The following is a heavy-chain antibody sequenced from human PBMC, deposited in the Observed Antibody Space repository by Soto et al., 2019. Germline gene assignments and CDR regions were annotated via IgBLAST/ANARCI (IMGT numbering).Heavy chain of an antibody. CDR3: ARDPAGYESGEVNY. CDR1: GGSISSGDYY. V-gene: IGHV4-30-4*01. CDR2: IYYSGST. D-gene: IGHD3-3*01. J-gene: IGHJ4*02. Sequence: LSLTCTVSGGSISSGDYYWCWIRQPPGKGLEWIGYIYYSGSTYYNPSLKSRVTISLDTSKNQFSLKLSSVTAADTAVHYCARDPAGYESGEVNYWGQGTLVTV.